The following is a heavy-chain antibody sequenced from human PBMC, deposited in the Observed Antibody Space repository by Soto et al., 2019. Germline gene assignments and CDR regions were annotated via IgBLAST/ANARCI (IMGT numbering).Heavy chain of an antibody. CDR3: ARVTGWYGVDAFDI. J-gene: IGHJ3*02. Sequence: ASVKVSSKGSGDTVTDYDIHWLRRSPGQELEGMGWMNAQYANTGHAAKFQGRVTMTRNASISLVYVELSSLTSEDTAIYYCARVTGWYGVDAFDIWGQGTMVTVSS. V-gene: IGHV1-8*01. CDR2: MNAQYANT. D-gene: IGHD6-19*01. CDR1: GDTVTDYD.